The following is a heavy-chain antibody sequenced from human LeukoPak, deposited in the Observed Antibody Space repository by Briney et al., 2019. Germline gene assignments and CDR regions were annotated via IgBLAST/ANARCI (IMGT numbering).Heavy chain of an antibody. CDR3: ACEMYSSGWRSAYYFDY. Sequence: SVKVSCKASGGTFSSYAISWVRQAPGQGLEWMGGIIPIFGTANYAQKFQGRVTITADKSTSTAYMELSSLRPEDTAVYYCACEMYSSGWRSAYYFDYWGQGTLVTVSS. CDR1: GGTFSSYA. V-gene: IGHV1-69*06. CDR2: IIPIFGTA. D-gene: IGHD6-19*01. J-gene: IGHJ4*02.